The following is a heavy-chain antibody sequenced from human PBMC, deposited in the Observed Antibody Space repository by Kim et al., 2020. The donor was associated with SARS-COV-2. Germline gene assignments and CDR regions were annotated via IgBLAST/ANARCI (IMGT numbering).Heavy chain of an antibody. V-gene: IGHV1-24*01. J-gene: IGHJ6*03. Sequence: QKFQGRVTMTEDTSTDTAYMELSSLRSEDTAVYYCATEGRAAAARYMDVWGKGTTVTVSS. CDR3: ATEGRAAAARYMDV. D-gene: IGHD6-13*01.